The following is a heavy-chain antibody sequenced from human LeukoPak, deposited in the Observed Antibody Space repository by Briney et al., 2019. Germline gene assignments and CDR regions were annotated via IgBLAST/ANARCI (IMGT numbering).Heavy chain of an antibody. CDR1: GFTFSTYA. CDR3: ARYITGSHYRGVY. Sequence: GGSLRLSCAASGFTFSTYAMTWVRQAPGRGLEWLSYISSSSSTILYADSVKGRFTISRDNAKNSVYLQMNSLRAEDTAVYYCARYITGSHYRGVYWGQGTLVTVSS. D-gene: IGHD1-26*01. CDR2: ISSSSSTI. J-gene: IGHJ4*02. V-gene: IGHV3-48*01.